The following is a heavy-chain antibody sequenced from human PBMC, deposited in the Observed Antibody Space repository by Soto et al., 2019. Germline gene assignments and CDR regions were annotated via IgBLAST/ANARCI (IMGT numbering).Heavy chain of an antibody. D-gene: IGHD2-15*01. Sequence: EVQLVESGGGLVQPGGSLRLSCAASGFTFSSYWMHWVRQAPGKGLVWVSRINSDGSSTSYADSVKGRFTISRDNAKNTLYRRMNSLRAEDTAVYYCVRTSLVVAAATREDYWGQGTLGTVSS. V-gene: IGHV3-74*01. CDR1: GFTFSSYW. CDR3: VRTSLVVAAATREDY. CDR2: INSDGSST. J-gene: IGHJ4*02.